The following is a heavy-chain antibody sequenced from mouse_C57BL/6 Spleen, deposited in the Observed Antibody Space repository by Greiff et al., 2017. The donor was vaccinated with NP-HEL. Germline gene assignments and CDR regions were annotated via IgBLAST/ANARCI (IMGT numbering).Heavy chain of an antibody. Sequence: QVQLQQPGAELVRPGTSVKLSCKASGYTFTSYWMHWVKQRPGQGLEWIGVIDPSDSYTNYNQKFKGKATLTVDTSSSTAYMQLSSLTSEDSAVYYCAREGLRPFYAMDYWGQGTSVTVSS. CDR2: IDPSDSYT. V-gene: IGHV1-59*01. D-gene: IGHD2-4*01. CDR3: AREGLRPFYAMDY. CDR1: GYTFTSYW. J-gene: IGHJ4*01.